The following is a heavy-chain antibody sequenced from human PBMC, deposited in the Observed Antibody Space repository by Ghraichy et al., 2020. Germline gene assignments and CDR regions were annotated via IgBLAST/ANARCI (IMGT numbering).Heavy chain of an antibody. J-gene: IGHJ5*02. V-gene: IGHV1-18*04. CDR2: ISAYNGNT. CDR1: GYTFTSYG. Sequence: ASVKVSCKASGYTFTSYGISWVRQAPGQGLEWMGWISAYNGNTNYAQKLQGRVTMTTDTSTSTAYMELRSLRSDDTAVYYCARTYSSGWYGVDWFDPWGQGTLVTVSS. D-gene: IGHD6-19*01. CDR3: ARTYSSGWYGVDWFDP.